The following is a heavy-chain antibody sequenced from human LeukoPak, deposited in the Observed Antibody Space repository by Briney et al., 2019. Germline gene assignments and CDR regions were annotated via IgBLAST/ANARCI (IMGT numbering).Heavy chain of an antibody. CDR1: GFTFSSYT. D-gene: IGHD3-22*01. CDR3: ARDRYYDSTEQFDY. V-gene: IGHV3-21*01. CDR2: ISRSSSYI. J-gene: IGHJ4*02. Sequence: GGSLRLSCAASGFTFSSYTMNWVRQAPGKGLEWVSSISRSSSYIYYADSVKGRFTISRDNAKNSLYLQMNSLRAEDTAVYYCARDRYYDSTEQFDYWGQGTLVTVSS.